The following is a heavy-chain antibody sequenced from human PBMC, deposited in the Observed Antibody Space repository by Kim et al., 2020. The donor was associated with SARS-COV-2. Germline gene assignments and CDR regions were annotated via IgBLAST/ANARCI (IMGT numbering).Heavy chain of an antibody. J-gene: IGHJ5*02. D-gene: IGHD2-8*01. CDR2: ISYDGSNY. CDR3: AKGRRGAVGGRFTLSVYDL. CDR1: GFTFSRYG. V-gene: IGHV3-30*18. Sequence: GGSLRLSCAASGFTFSRYGIHWVRRAPGKGLEWVAVISYDGSNYYYADSVKGRFTISRDNSKNTLYLQMNSLSAEDTAVYYCAKGRRGAVGGRFTLSVYDLWGENTLVTVST.